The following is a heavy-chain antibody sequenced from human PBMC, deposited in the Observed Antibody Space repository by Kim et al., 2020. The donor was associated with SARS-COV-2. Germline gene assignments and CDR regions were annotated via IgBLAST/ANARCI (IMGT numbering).Heavy chain of an antibody. D-gene: IGHD2-2*01. CDR3: ASRPPPPWHCSSTSCRYGMDV. V-gene: IGHV4-39*01. Sequence: SETLSLTCTVSGGSISSSSYYWGWIRQPPGKGLEWIGSIYYSGSTYYNPSLKSRVTISVDTSKNQFSLKLSSVTAADTAVYYCASRPPPPWHCSSTSCRYGMDVWGQGTTVTVSS. CDR2: IYYSGST. J-gene: IGHJ6*02. CDR1: GGSISSSSYY.